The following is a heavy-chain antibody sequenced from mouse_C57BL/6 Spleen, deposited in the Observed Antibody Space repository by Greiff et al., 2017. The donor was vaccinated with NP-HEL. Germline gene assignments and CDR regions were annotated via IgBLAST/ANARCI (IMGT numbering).Heavy chain of an antibody. Sequence: VHVKQSGAELVKPGASVKLSCTASGFNIKDYYMHWVKQRTEQGLEWIGRIDPEDGETKYASKFQGKATITADTSSNTAYLQLSSLTSEDTAVYYCAKSYYYGSSHFDYWGQGTTLTVSS. CDR3: AKSYYYGSSHFDY. V-gene: IGHV14-2*01. CDR2: IDPEDGET. J-gene: IGHJ2*01. D-gene: IGHD1-1*01. CDR1: GFNIKDYY.